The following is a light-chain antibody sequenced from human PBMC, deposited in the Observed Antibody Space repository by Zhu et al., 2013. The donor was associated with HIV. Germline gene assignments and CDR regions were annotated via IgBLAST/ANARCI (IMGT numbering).Light chain of an antibody. CDR3: GSYTSGSTLKV. CDR2: DGS. Sequence: QSALTQPASVSGSPGQSITISCTGTSSDVGGYNYVSWYQQHPGKAPKLMIYDGSKRPSGVSSRFSGSKSGNTASLTISGLQADDEGDYYCGSYTSGSTLKVFGGGTKLTVL. V-gene: IGLV2-14*01. J-gene: IGLJ2*01. CDR1: SSDVGGYNY.